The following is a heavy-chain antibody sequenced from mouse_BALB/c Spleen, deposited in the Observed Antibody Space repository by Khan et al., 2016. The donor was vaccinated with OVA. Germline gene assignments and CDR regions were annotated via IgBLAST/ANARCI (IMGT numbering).Heavy chain of an antibody. V-gene: IGHV14-3*02. D-gene: IGHD2-3*01. CDR2: ITPANGNT. CDR1: GFNIKDTY. CDR3: VRPSYDPRNLDF. Sequence: EVELVESGAELVKPGASVKLSCTASGFNIKDTYIHWVKQRPKQGLEWIGRITPANGNTEYDPKFQGKATMRADTSSNTAYLQLSSLTSGDTAVYYCVRPSYDPRNLDFWGEGTTVTVSS. J-gene: IGHJ1*01.